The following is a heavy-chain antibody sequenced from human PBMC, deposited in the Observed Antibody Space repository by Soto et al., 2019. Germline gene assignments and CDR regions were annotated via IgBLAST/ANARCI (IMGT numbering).Heavy chain of an antibody. CDR3: ARRATYYHYFDY. CDR1: GYSFTSDW. V-gene: IGHV5-51*01. J-gene: IGHJ4*02. Sequence: GESLKISCKGSGYSFTSDWIAWVRQMPGKGLEYMGIIYPGDSDTRYSPSFQGQVTISADKSTSTAYVQWSSLKASDTATYYCARRATYYHYFDYWGQGTLVTVSS. CDR2: IYPGDSDT. D-gene: IGHD3-16*01.